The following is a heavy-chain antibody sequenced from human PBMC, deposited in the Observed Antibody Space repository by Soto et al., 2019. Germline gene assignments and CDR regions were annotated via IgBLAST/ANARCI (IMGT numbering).Heavy chain of an antibody. J-gene: IGHJ4*02. V-gene: IGHV4-39*01. CDR1: GGSIRDTIYY. CDR3: ARHMRAAAAPLAY. CDR2: IHYSGST. Sequence: SETLSLTCTVSGGSIRDTIYYWGWIRQPTGKGLEWIGSIHYSGSTHYNPSLKSRVTISVDPSKSQFSLNLTSVTPADTSVYYCARHMRAAAAPLAYWGQGTVVTVSS. D-gene: IGHD6-25*01.